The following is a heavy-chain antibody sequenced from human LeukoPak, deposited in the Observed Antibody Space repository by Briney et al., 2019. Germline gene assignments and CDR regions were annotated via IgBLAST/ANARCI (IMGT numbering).Heavy chain of an antibody. D-gene: IGHD2-21*02. CDR3: ARGHSSVVTAIPYYFDY. V-gene: IGHV4-34*01. Sequence: MSSETLSLTCAVYGGSFSGYYWSWIRQPPGKGLEWIGEINHSGGTNYNPSLKSRVTISVDTSKNQFSLKLSSVTAADTAVYSCARGHSSVVTAIPYYFDYWGQGTLVTVSS. CDR1: GGSFSGYY. CDR2: INHSGGT. J-gene: IGHJ4*02.